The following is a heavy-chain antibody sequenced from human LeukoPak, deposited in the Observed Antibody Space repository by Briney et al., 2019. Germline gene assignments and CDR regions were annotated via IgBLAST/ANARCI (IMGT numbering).Heavy chain of an antibody. V-gene: IGHV3-7*01. CDR3: ARQLGGSGSY. CDR2: IKQDGSEK. J-gene: IGHJ4*02. Sequence: GSLRLSCAASGFTFNSYWMHWVRQAPGKGLEWVANIKQDGSEKYYVDSVKGRFTISRDNAKNSVYLQMNSLRAEDTAVYYCARQLGGSGSYWGQGTLATVSS. D-gene: IGHD3-10*01. CDR1: GFTFNSYW.